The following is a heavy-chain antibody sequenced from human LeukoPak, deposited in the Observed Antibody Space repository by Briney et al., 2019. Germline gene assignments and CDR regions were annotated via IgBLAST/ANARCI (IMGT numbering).Heavy chain of an antibody. J-gene: IGHJ3*02. V-gene: IGHV4-59*01. D-gene: IGHD3-9*01. CDR3: ARDTRGDILTGAHAFDI. CDR2: IYYTGSI. CDR1: GGSISNYY. Sequence: SETLSLTCTVSGGSISNYYWSWIRQPPGKGLEWIGYIYYTGSINYKSSLKSRVTISVDTSKNQFSLKLSSVTAADTAVYYCARDTRGDILTGAHAFDIWGQGTMVTVSS.